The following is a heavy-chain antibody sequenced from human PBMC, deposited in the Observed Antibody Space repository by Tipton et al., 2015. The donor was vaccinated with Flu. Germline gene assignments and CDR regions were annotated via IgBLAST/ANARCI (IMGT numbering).Heavy chain of an antibody. J-gene: IGHJ5*02. CDR1: GYTFTTYT. V-gene: IGHV1-18*01. D-gene: IGHD3-9*01. CDR3: ARILRYYDWLVGPPQSFDP. Sequence: QLVQSGAEMKEPGASVKVSCKASGYTFTTYTIAWVRQAPGQGLEWMGWLSPYNDNTTYAQRFQGRVTMTTDISATTAYMELRSLTSDDTAVYYCARILRYYDWLVGPPQSFDPWGQGTLVTVST. CDR2: LSPYNDNT.